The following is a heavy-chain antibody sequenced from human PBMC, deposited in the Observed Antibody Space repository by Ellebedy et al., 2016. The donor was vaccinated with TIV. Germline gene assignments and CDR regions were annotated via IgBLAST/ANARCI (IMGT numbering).Heavy chain of an antibody. V-gene: IGHV1-18*04. CDR2: ISADNRIT. CDR1: GYTFSDYG. CDR3: AREEMYFYDSAGYYYGSHGMDV. J-gene: IGHJ6*02. Sequence: ASVKVSCKASGYTFSDYGISWVRQAPGQGPEWMGWISADNRITHYAQKVQGRVTMTTDTSTSTAYMERRSLRSDDTAVYYCAREEMYFYDSAGYYYGSHGMDVWGQGTTVTVSS. D-gene: IGHD3-22*01.